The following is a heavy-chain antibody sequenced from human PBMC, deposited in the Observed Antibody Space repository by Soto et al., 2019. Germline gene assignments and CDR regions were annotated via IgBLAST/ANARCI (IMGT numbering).Heavy chain of an antibody. V-gene: IGHV1-2*02. CDR3: ARDLAKGGGSAGFDY. D-gene: IGHD1-26*01. CDR2: INPKSVGT. J-gene: IGHJ4*02. CDR1: GYTFTVYY. Sequence: QVQLVQSGAEVKKPGASVNVSCKASGYTFTVYYMHWVRQAPGQGLEWMGWINPKSVGTMYPQKIQGRVTMTWDTSIITAYMALTRLRSDDTAVYYCARDLAKGGGSAGFDYWGQATLVSVSS.